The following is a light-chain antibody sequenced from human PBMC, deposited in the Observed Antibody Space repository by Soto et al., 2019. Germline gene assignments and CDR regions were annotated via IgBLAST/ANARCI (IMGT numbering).Light chain of an antibody. CDR2: EVT. Sequence: QYVLTQPASVSGSPGQSITISCTGTSSDVGGYNSVSWYQQHPGKAPKLMLYEVTNRPSGVSNRFSGSKSANTASLTISGLQAEDEADYYCSSYTSSSTLVVFGGGTKLTVL. J-gene: IGLJ2*01. CDR1: SSDVGGYNS. CDR3: SSYTSSSTLVV. V-gene: IGLV2-14*01.